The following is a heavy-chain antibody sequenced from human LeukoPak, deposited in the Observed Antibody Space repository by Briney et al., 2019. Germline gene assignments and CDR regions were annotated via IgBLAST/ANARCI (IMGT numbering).Heavy chain of an antibody. CDR3: ARGSRWFGDGYFDY. Sequence: PGGSLRLSCAASGFTFSSYAMHWVRQPPGKGLEWIGEINHSGSTNYNPSLKSRVTISVDTSKNQFSLKLSSVTAADTAVYYCARGSRWFGDGYFDYWGQGTLVTVSS. J-gene: IGHJ4*02. CDR2: INHSGST. D-gene: IGHD3-10*01. V-gene: IGHV4-34*01. CDR1: GFTFSSYA.